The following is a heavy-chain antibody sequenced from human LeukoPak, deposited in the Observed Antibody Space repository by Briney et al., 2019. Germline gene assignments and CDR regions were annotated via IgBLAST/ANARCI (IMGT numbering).Heavy chain of an antibody. Sequence: KTGGSLRLSCAASGFTFNNYAMSWVRQAPGKGLEWVSYISSSGSTIYYADSVEGRFTISRDNAKNSLSLQMNSLRAEDTAVYYCARGGFSNYDYWGQGTLVTVSS. D-gene: IGHD4-11*01. CDR1: GFTFNNYA. CDR3: ARGGFSNYDY. V-gene: IGHV3-11*04. CDR2: ISSSGSTI. J-gene: IGHJ4*02.